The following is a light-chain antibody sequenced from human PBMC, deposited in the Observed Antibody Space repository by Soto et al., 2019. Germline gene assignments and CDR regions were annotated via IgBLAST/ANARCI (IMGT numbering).Light chain of an antibody. CDR3: SSYAGSNIYV. V-gene: IGLV2-8*01. CDR2: EVS. Sequence: QSALTQPPSASGSPGQSVTISCTGTSSDVGAYNYVSWYQQHPGKAPKLMIYEVSKRPSGVPDRFCGSKSGNTASLTVSGLQAEDEADYYCSSYAGSNIYVFGTGTKVTVL. J-gene: IGLJ1*01. CDR1: SSDVGAYNY.